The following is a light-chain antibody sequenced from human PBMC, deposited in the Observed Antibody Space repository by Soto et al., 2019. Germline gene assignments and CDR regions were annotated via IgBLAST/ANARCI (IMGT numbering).Light chain of an antibody. CDR2: DAS. J-gene: IGKJ4*01. V-gene: IGKV3-20*01. CDR3: QQYASAPLT. CDR1: QSVGKNY. Sequence: EIVLTQSLGTLSLSPGERATLSCRASQSVGKNYLAWFQQTPGQAPRLLLYDASSRATGVPDRFSGSGSGTDFTLTISRLEPEDFAVYYCQQYASAPLTFGGGTKVEIK.